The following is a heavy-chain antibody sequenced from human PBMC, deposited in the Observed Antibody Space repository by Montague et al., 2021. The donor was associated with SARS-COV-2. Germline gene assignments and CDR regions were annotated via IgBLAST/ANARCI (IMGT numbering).Heavy chain of an antibody. CDR2: IYDSGST. D-gene: IGHD5-12*01. CDR3: ARRGRKLLPVATTIGGFDI. J-gene: IGHJ3*02. V-gene: IGHV4-39*02. Sequence: NPSLTCTVSGGSISSSNYYWDWIRQPPGKGLEWIGSIYDSGSTYYNPSLKSRVTISVDTSKNHFSLKLSSVTAADTAVYYCARRGRKLLPVATTIGGFDIWGQGTMVTVSS. CDR1: GGSISSSNYY.